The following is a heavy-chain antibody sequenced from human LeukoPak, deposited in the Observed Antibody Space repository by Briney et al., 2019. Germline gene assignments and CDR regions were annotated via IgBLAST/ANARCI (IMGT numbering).Heavy chain of an antibody. D-gene: IGHD1-14*01. J-gene: IGHJ4*02. CDR2: IYHSGST. V-gene: IGHV4-4*02. Sequence: SETLSLTCAVSGGSISSSNWWSWVRQPPGKGLEWIGEIYHSGSTNYNPSFKSRVTISVDKSKNQFSLKLSSVTAADTAVYYCASSREEPYFDYWGQGTLVTVSS. CDR3: ASSREEPYFDY. CDR1: GGSISSSNW.